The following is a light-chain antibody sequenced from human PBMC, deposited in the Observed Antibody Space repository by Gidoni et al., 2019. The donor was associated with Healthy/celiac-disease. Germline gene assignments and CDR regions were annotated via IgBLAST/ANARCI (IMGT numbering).Light chain of an antibody. Sequence: VVMQSPATLPLSPGERATLPCSASHSVSSSYLAWYQQKPGQAPRLLIYGASSRATGIPDRFSGSGSGTDFTLTISRLEPEDFAVYYCQQYGSSPPYTFGQGTKLEIK. CDR2: GAS. J-gene: IGKJ2*01. V-gene: IGKV3-20*01. CDR3: QQYGSSPPYT. CDR1: HSVSSSY.